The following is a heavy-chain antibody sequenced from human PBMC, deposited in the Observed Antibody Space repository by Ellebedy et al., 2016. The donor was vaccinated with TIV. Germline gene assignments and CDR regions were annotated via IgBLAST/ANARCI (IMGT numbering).Heavy chain of an antibody. CDR1: GSTFSGYW. Sequence: GESLKISCAASGSTFSGYWMSWVRQAPGKGPEWVANIKEVGIEAYYVDSVKGRFTISRDNAKNSLYLQMSKLRAEDTAVFYCARAGGRHSTGSGFYWGQGTRVTVST. CDR3: ARAGGRHSTGSGFY. V-gene: IGHV3-7*03. J-gene: IGHJ4*02. CDR2: IKEVGIEA. D-gene: IGHD2-2*01.